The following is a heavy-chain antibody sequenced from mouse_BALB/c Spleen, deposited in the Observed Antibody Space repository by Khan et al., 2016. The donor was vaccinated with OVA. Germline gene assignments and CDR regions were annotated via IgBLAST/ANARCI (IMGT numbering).Heavy chain of an antibody. CDR1: GFSLSRYN. CDR2: IWGGGGT. D-gene: IGHD2-14*01. Sequence: VKLLESGPVLVAPSQSLSITCTVSGFSLSRYNIHWVRQPPGKGLEWLGMIWGGGGTDYNSTLKSRLSISKDNSKSQVFLKMNSLQTDDSAMYYCDRAYYRFDGYYAMDYWGQGTSVTVSS. J-gene: IGHJ4*01. CDR3: DRAYYRFDGYYAMDY. V-gene: IGHV2-6-4*01.